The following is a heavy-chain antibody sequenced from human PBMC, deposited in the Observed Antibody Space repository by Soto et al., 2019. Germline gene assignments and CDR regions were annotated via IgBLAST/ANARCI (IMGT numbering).Heavy chain of an antibody. CDR1: GYTFTDYF. V-gene: IGHV1-2*02. CDR2: INPKSGGT. Sequence: GASVKVSCKASGYTFTDYFIHWVRQAPGQGLEWMGWINPKSGGTNYAPNFQGRVTMTRDTSTSTAYMELTWLSFDDTAAHYCARHRRSTAIKDHYWGQGTLVTVSS. CDR3: ARHRRSTAIKDHY. J-gene: IGHJ4*02. D-gene: IGHD2-21*02.